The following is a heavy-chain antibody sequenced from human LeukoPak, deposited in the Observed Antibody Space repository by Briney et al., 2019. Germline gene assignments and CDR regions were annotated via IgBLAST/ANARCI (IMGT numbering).Heavy chain of an antibody. D-gene: IGHD5-18*01. Sequence: GGSLRLSCTAASGFTFSNYSMSWVRQAPGKGLEWVANIKQNESEKLYVDSVKGRFTISRDNAKNSLYLQMNSLRAEDTGRYYCARHIFGGDTAYWFDPWGQGTMVTVSS. CDR3: ARHIFGGDTAYWFDP. CDR1: GFTFSNYS. J-gene: IGHJ5*02. CDR2: IKQNESEK. V-gene: IGHV3-7*01.